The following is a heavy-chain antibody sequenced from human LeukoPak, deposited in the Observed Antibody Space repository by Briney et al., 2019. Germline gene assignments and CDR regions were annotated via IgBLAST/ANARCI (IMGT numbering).Heavy chain of an antibody. J-gene: IGHJ4*02. CDR2: INHSGST. V-gene: IGHV4-34*01. D-gene: IGHD2-21*02. Sequence: SETLSLTCAVYGGSFSGYYWSWIRQPPGKGLEWIGEINHSGSTNYNPSLKSRVTISVDTSKNQFSLKLSSVTAADTAVYYCARAHLAYCGGDCYSPYYFDYWGQGTLVTVSS. CDR1: GGSFSGYY. CDR3: ARAHLAYCGGDCYSPYYFDY.